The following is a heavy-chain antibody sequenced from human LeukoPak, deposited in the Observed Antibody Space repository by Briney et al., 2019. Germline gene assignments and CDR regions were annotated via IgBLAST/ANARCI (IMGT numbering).Heavy chain of an antibody. V-gene: IGHV1-69*13. CDR2: IIPIFGTA. CDR1: GYTFTSYG. Sequence: SVKVSCKASGYTFTSYGISWVRQAPGQGLEWMGGIIPIFGTANYAQKFQGRVTITADESTSTACMELSSLRSEDTAVYYCARTSFPETYYYGSGSYSPRYYFDYWGQGTLVTVSS. CDR3: ARTSFPETYYYGSGSYSPRYYFDY. J-gene: IGHJ4*02. D-gene: IGHD3-10*01.